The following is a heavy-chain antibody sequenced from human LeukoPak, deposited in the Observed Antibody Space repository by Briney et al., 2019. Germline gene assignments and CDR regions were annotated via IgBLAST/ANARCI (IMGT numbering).Heavy chain of an antibody. CDR2: INPNSGGT. V-gene: IGHV1-2*02. Sequence: ASVKVSCKASGYTFTGYYMHWVRQAPGQGLEWMGWINPNSGGTNYAQKFQGRVTMTRDTSISTAYMELSRLRSDDTAVYYCARARIAAAGMGFDPWGQGTLVTVSS. CDR3: ARARIAAAGMGFDP. CDR1: GYTFTGYY. J-gene: IGHJ5*02. D-gene: IGHD6-13*01.